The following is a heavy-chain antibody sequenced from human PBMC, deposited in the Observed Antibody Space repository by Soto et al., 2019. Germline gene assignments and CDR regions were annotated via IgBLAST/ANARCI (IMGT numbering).Heavy chain of an antibody. CDR2: IYYSGST. Sequence: SETLSLTCTVSGGSISSGDYYWSWIRQPPGKGLEWIGYIYYSGSTYYNPSLKSRVTISVDTSKNQFSLKLSSVTAADTAVYYCARARGKYYDSSGYFDYWGQGTLVTVSS. V-gene: IGHV4-30-4*01. CDR3: ARARGKYYDSSGYFDY. J-gene: IGHJ4*02. D-gene: IGHD3-22*01. CDR1: GGSISSGDYY.